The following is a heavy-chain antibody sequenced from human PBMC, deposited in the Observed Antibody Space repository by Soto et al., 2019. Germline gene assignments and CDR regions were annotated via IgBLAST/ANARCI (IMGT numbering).Heavy chain of an antibody. CDR3: ERDRGYDAHDYYYNAMDV. D-gene: IGHD2-15*01. CDR2: IRGFSPYT. J-gene: IGHJ6*02. CDR1: GFTFRTYT. V-gene: IGHV3-21*01. Sequence: GGSLRLSCISSGFTFRTYTMNWVRQAPGKGLEWVSGIRGFSPYTFYAESVKGRFTISRDNAKNSLYLQMNSLRDEDTAVYYCERDRGYDAHDYYYNAMDVWGQGTTVTVSS.